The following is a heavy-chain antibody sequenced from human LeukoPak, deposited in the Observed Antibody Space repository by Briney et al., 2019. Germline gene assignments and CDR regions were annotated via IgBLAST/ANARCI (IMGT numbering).Heavy chain of an antibody. D-gene: IGHD4-17*01. CDR1: GYTFTGYY. V-gene: IGHV1-2*02. CDR3: ARELDFYGDYDY. Sequence: ASVTVSFKASGYTFTGYYMHWVRQAPGQGLEWMGWINPNSGGTDYAQKFQGRVTMTRDTSISTAYMELSRLRSDDTAVYYCARELDFYGDYDYWGQGTLVTVSS. CDR2: INPNSGGT. J-gene: IGHJ4*02.